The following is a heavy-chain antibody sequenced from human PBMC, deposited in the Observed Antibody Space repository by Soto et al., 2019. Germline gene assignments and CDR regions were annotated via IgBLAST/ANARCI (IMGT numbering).Heavy chain of an antibody. J-gene: IGHJ4*02. CDR2: IYYSGST. D-gene: IGHD6-6*01. CDR1: GGSISSGDYY. V-gene: IGHV4-30-4*01. CDR3: ARLRAAHLDY. Sequence: SETLSLTCTVSGGSISSGDYYWSWIRQPPGKGLEWIGYIYYSGSTYYNPSLKSQVTISVDTSKNQFSLKLSSVTAADTAVYYCARLRAAHLDYWGQGTLVTVSS.